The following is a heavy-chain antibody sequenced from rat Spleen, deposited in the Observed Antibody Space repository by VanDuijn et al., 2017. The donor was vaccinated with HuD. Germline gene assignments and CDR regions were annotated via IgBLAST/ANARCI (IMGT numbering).Heavy chain of an antibody. CDR3: AILYYGYTAFDY. V-gene: IGHV2-47*01. D-gene: IGHD1-9*01. J-gene: IGHJ2*01. Sequence: QVQLKESGPGLVQPSQTLSLTCTVSGLSLTSNSVSWIRQPPGKGLEWMGVLWSNGGTDYNSAIKFRLSISRDTSKSQVFLKMNSLETEDTAMYFCAILYYGYTAFDYWGQGVMVTVSS. CDR2: LWSNGGT. CDR1: GLSLTSNS.